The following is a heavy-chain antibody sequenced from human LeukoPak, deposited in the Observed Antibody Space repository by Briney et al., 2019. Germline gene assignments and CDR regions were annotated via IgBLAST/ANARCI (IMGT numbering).Heavy chain of an antibody. CDR1: GFTFGSYG. Sequence: GGSLRLSCAASGFTFGSYGMHWVRQAPGKGLEWVAVIWYDGSNKYYADSVKGRFTISRDNSKNTLYLQMNSLRAEDTAVYYCAKAGRYSSSLYYWGQGTLVTVSS. CDR3: AKAGRYSSSLYY. CDR2: IWYDGSNK. J-gene: IGHJ4*02. V-gene: IGHV3-33*06. D-gene: IGHD6-6*01.